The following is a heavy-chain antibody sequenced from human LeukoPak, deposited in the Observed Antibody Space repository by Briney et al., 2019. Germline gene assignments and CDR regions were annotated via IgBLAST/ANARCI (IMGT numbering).Heavy chain of an antibody. V-gene: IGHV3-66*02. CDR3: ARSTCSGGTCHGEGFDY. CDR2: IYSSGST. D-gene: IGHD2-15*01. CDR1: GFTVSSNY. J-gene: IGHJ4*02. Sequence: GGSLRLSCVASGFTVSSNYMSWVRQAPGKGLEWVSVIYSSGSTYYAGSVKGRFTISRDNSKNTLYLQMNSLRAEDTAVYYCARSTCSGGTCHGEGFDYWGQGTLVTVSS.